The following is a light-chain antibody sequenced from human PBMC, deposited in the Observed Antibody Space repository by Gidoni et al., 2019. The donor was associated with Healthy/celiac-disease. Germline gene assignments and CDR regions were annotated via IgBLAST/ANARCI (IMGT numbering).Light chain of an antibody. Sequence: SYELTQPPSVSVSPGQTARITCPGDALPKQYAYWYQQKPGQAPVLVIYKDRERPSGIPGRFSGSSSGTTVTLTISGVQAEDEADYYCQSADSSGTLFGGGTKLTVL. V-gene: IGLV3-25*03. CDR3: QSADSSGTL. CDR1: ALPKQY. CDR2: KDR. J-gene: IGLJ2*01.